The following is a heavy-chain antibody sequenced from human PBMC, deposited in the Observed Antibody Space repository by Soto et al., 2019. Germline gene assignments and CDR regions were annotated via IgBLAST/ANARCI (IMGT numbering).Heavy chain of an antibody. CDR1: GFTIDSHA. V-gene: IGHV3-9*01. D-gene: IGHD5-12*01. Sequence: SLGLSCASSGFTIDSHAMHWVRQAPGKGLEGVAGISWDSGKICYADYVKGRFSVSRYNAKNSLQLRMSSLKPEDTAFYFCAKENPGLNGGHESTWFDPWGQGTLVTVSS. CDR3: AKENPGLNGGHESTWFDP. J-gene: IGHJ5*02. CDR2: ISWDSGKI.